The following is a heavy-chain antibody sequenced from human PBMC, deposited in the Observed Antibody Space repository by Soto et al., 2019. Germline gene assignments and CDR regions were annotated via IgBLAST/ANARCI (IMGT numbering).Heavy chain of an antibody. Sequence: APVKVSCRASGDTFSVYYMHLLRQAPGEGLEWMGIINPSGGSTSYAQKFKGRVTMTRDTSTGTVYMELSSLRSEETAVYYCARVRRSSGYYYGYWGQGTPVTVSS. J-gene: IGHJ4*02. V-gene: IGHV1-46*01. D-gene: IGHD3-22*01. CDR3: ARVRRSSGYYYGY. CDR1: GDTFSVYY. CDR2: INPSGGST.